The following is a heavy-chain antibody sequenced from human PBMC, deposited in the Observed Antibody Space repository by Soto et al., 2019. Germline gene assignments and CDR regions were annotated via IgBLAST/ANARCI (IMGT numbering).Heavy chain of an antibody. Sequence: SETLSLTCTVSGGSISSSSYYWGWIRQPPGKGLEWIGSIYYSGSTYYNPSLKSRVTISVDTSKNQFSLKLSSVTAADTAVYYCASTRGILEWLRWFDPWGQGTLVTVSS. V-gene: IGHV4-39*01. CDR2: IYYSGST. J-gene: IGHJ5*02. CDR3: ASTRGILEWLRWFDP. CDR1: GGSISSSSYY. D-gene: IGHD3-3*01.